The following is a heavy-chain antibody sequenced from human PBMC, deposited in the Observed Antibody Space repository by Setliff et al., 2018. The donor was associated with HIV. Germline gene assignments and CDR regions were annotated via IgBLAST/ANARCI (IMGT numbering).Heavy chain of an antibody. J-gene: IGHJ5*02. CDR2: IYMRGGT. D-gene: IGHD5-18*01. CDR1: GCSIISEISW. Sequence: TLSLTFTVSGCSIISEISWWAWIRQPAGKGPEWLGQIYMRGGTDYNPSLEGRVTISLDTSKNQFSLKLTSVTAADTAVYYCAIDHVTNIAESGYGYTRIDPWGPGISVTVSS. V-gene: IGHV4-61*09. CDR3: AIDHVTNIAESGYGYTRIDP.